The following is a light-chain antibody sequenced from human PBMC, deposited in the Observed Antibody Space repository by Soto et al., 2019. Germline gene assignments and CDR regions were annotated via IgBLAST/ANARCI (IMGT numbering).Light chain of an antibody. CDR2: DAS. CDR3: QQYGHSVWGT. J-gene: IGKJ2*01. V-gene: IGKV3-20*01. Sequence: EIVLTQSPGTLSLSPGERATLSCRASQSVSSSYLAWYQQKPGQAPRLLIYDASSRATGIPDRFSGSGSGTDFTLTISRLELADFAVYSCQQYGHSVWGTFGQGTKLEIK. CDR1: QSVSSSY.